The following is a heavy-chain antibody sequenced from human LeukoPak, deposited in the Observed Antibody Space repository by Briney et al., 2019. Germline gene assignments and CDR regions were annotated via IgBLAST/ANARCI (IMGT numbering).Heavy chain of an antibody. D-gene: IGHD5-12*01. CDR3: ARGLWSGYDLGY. Sequence: PSGTLSLTCAVYGGSFSGYYWSWIRQPPGKGLEWIGEINHSGSTNYNPSLKSRVTISVDTSKNQFSLKLSSVTAADTAVYYCARGLWSGYDLGYWGQGTLVTVSS. J-gene: IGHJ4*02. V-gene: IGHV4-34*01. CDR1: GGSFSGYY. CDR2: INHSGST.